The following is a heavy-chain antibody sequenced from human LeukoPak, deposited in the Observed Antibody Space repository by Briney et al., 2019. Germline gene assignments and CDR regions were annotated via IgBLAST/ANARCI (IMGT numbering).Heavy chain of an antibody. CDR2: MYYIGST. V-gene: IGHV4-34*01. Sequence: PSETLSLTCAVYGGSFSGYYWSWIRQPPGKGLEWIASMYYIGSTYYNPSLKSRVTISQDTSKNQFSLKLDSVTAADTAVYYCVKEGFWGRGTLVTVSS. CDR3: VKEGF. CDR1: GGSFSGYY. J-gene: IGHJ4*02.